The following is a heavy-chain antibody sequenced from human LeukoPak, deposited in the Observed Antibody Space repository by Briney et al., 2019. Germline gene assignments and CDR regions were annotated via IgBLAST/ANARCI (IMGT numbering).Heavy chain of an antibody. D-gene: IGHD3-10*01. J-gene: IGHJ4*02. CDR1: GGTFSSYA. Sequence: ASVKVSCKASGGTFSSYAISWVRQAPGQGLEWMGRIIPIFGTANYAQKFQGRVTITTDESTSTAYMELSSLRSEDTAVYYCAREGDYYGSGIDYWGQRTLVTVSS. V-gene: IGHV1-69*05. CDR3: AREGDYYGSGIDY. CDR2: IIPIFGTA.